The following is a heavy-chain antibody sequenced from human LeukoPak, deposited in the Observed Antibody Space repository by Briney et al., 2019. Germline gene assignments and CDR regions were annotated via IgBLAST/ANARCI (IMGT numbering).Heavy chain of an antibody. J-gene: IGHJ3*02. CDR3: ARITDRTIFGEIMHGFDI. CDR1: GGSFSGYY. CDR2: INHSGST. Sequence: SETLSLTCAVYGGSFSGYYWSWIRQPPGKGLEWIGEINHSGSTNYNPSLKSLVTISVDTSKNQFSLKVSSVTAADTAVYYCARITDRTIFGEIMHGFDIWGQGTPVTVSS. V-gene: IGHV4-34*01. D-gene: IGHD3-3*01.